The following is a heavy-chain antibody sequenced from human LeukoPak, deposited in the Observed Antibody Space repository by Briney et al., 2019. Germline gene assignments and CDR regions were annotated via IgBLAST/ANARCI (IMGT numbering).Heavy chain of an antibody. V-gene: IGHV3-48*01. J-gene: IGHJ4*02. CDR2: ISASGTI. D-gene: IGHD1-14*01. CDR1: GFTFSSYS. Sequence: QTGGSLRLSCSASGFTFSSYSMSWFRRAPGKGLKWVSYISASGTIYYADSVKGRFTISRDNAENSLYLQMNSLRAEDTAVYYCARVYRPFDCWGQGTLVTVSS. CDR3: ARVYRPFDC.